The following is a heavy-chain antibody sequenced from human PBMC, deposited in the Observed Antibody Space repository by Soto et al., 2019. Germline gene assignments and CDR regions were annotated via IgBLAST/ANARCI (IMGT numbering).Heavy chain of an antibody. Sequence: SETLSLTCTVSGGSISSSSYYWGWIRQPPGKGLEWIGEINHSGSTNYNPSLKSRVTISVDTSKNQFSLKLSSVTAADTAVYYCARSPSLSSGWYYFDYWGQGTLVTVSS. CDR3: ARSPSLSSGWYYFDY. CDR2: INHSGST. D-gene: IGHD6-19*01. CDR1: GGSISSSSYY. V-gene: IGHV4-39*07. J-gene: IGHJ4*02.